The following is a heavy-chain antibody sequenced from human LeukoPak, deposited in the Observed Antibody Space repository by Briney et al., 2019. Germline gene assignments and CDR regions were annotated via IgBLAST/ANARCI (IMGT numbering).Heavy chain of an antibody. Sequence: SVKVSCKASGGTFSSYAISWVRQAPGQGLEWMGGIIPIFGTANYAQKFQGRVTITADESTSTAYMELSSLRSEDTAVYYCARHRTGWLQSSFDYWGQGTLVTVSS. D-gene: IGHD5-24*01. V-gene: IGHV1-69*01. CDR3: ARHRTGWLQSSFDY. J-gene: IGHJ4*02. CDR1: GGTFSSYA. CDR2: IIPIFGTA.